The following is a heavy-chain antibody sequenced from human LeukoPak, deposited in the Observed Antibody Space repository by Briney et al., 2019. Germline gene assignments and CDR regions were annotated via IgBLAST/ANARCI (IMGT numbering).Heavy chain of an antibody. V-gene: IGHV4-61*02. J-gene: IGHJ4*02. CDR3: ARAMSIAARLQTIFDY. Sequence: SETLSLTCTVSGGSISSGSYYWSWIRQPAGKGLEWIGRIYTSGSTNYNPSLKSRATISVGTSKNQFSLKLSSVTAADTAVYYCARAMSIAARLQTIFDYWGQGTLVTVSS. CDR1: GGSISSGSYY. CDR2: IYTSGST. D-gene: IGHD6-6*01.